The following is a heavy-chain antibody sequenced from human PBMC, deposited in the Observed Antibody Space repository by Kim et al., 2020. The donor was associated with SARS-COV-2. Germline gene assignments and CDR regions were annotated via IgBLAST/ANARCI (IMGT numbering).Heavy chain of an antibody. CDR2: IYSGGDST. D-gene: IGHD1-20*01. J-gene: IGHJ4*02. Sequence: GGSLRLSCAASGFTVSSNYMIWVRQAPGKGLEWVSVIYSGGDSTYYADSVKGRFTISRDNSKNTLYLQMNSLRAEDPAVYYCATAGISGTSASHYWGRGTLVTVSS. CDR1: GFTVSSNY. V-gene: IGHV3-53*01. CDR3: ATAGISGTSASHY.